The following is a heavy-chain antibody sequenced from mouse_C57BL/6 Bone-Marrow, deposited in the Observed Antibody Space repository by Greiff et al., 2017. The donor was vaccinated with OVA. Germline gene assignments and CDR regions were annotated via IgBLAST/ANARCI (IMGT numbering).Heavy chain of an antibody. V-gene: IGHV1-55*01. CDR1: GYTFTSYW. Sequence: QVQLQQPGAELVKPGASVKMSCKASGYTFTSYWITWVKQRPGQGLEWIGDIYPGSGSTNYNEKFKSKATLTVDTSSSTAYMQLSSLTSEDSAVYYCARGRGGYFIHWYLDVWGTGTTVTVSS. D-gene: IGHD2-3*01. CDR3: ARGRGGYFIHWYLDV. J-gene: IGHJ1*03. CDR2: IYPGSGST.